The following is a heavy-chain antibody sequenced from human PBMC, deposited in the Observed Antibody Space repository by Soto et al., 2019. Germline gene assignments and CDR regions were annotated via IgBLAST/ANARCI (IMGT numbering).Heavy chain of an antibody. D-gene: IGHD5-12*01. J-gene: IGHJ4*02. CDR1: GDTSTIFA. Sequence: QVQLVQSGAEVKKPGSSVKVSCKASGDTSTIFAISWVRQAPGQGLEWMGGIIPTIGTTNYAQRFQGRITITGDESTGTAYMELSSLKSEDTAVYYCARDLGSGYDPGDYWGQGTLVTVSS. CDR2: IIPTIGTT. CDR3: ARDLGSGYDPGDY. V-gene: IGHV1-69*12.